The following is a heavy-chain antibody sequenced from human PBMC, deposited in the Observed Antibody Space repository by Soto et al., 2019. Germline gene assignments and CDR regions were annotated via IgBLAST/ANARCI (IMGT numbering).Heavy chain of an antibody. V-gene: IGHV4-59*01. D-gene: IGHD5-18*01. CDR1: GASTSNYH. J-gene: IGHJ4*02. CDR2: VYHRGTT. CDR3: ALGGYNYGRPFDF. Sequence: PSETLSLTCSVSGASTSNYHYSWIRQSPGKGLEWIGYVYHRGTTYYTPSLKSRVNMSVDTSTNEFYLNLKSVTAADTAVYYCALGGYNYGRPFDFWGQGTQVTVSS.